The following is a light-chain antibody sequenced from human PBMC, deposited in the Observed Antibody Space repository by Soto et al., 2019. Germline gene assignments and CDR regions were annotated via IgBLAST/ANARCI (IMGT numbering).Light chain of an antibody. Sequence: EIVLTQSPGTLSLSPGERATLSCRASQSVSGDYLVWYQQKPGQAPRLLIYGASNRATGIPDRLRGSGSGTDFTLTISRLEPEDSAVFYCQQFGTAPLTFGQGTKVDIK. CDR1: QSVSGDY. CDR3: QQFGTAPLT. CDR2: GAS. V-gene: IGKV3-20*01. J-gene: IGKJ1*01.